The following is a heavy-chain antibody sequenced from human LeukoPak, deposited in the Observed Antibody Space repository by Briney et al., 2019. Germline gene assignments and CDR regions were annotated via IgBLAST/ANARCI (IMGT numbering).Heavy chain of an antibody. Sequence: ASVKVSCKASGYTFTSYGISWVRQAPGQGLEWMGWISAYNGNTNYAQKLQGRVTMTTDTSTSTAYMELRSLRSDDTAVYYCARPITMVRGVIMRDAFDIWGQGTMVTVSS. J-gene: IGHJ3*02. V-gene: IGHV1-18*01. CDR3: ARPITMVRGVIMRDAFDI. D-gene: IGHD3-10*01. CDR2: ISAYNGNT. CDR1: GYTFTSYG.